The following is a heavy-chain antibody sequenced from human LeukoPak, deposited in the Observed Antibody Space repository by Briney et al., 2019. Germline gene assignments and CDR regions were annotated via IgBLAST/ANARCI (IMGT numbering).Heavy chain of an antibody. V-gene: IGHV1-24*01. CDR2: LDHNDGET. D-gene: IGHD2/OR15-2a*01. J-gene: IGHJ4*02. CDR3: AASFLRSRPYFDY. Sequence: GASTQFPCKVSGYTPSELSIHCVLQAPRKGLLWVIGLDHNDGETIYAPKFQSRVIMTEDTSTNPAYMELSTLRSEDTAVFYCAASFLRSRPYFDYWGQGTLVTVSS. CDR1: GYTPSELS.